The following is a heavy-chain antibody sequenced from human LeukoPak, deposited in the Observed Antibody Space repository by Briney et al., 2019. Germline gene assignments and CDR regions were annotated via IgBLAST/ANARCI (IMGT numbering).Heavy chain of an antibody. CDR1: GYTFTSYD. D-gene: IGHD4-17*01. CDR3: VRIYYGPDY. J-gene: IGHJ4*02. V-gene: IGHV1-8*01. Sequence: ASVKVSCKASGYTFTSYDINWVRQATGQGLEWMGWRNPNSGNTGYAQKFQGRVTMTRDTSITTAYTELSSLRSGDTAVYYCVRIYYGPDYWGQGTLVTVSS. CDR2: RNPNSGNT.